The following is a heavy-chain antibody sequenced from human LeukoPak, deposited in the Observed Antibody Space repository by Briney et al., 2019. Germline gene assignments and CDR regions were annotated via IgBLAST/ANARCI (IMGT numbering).Heavy chain of an antibody. CDR3: AKDRLPA. Sequence: GGSLRLSCAASGFTFSSYAMHWVRQAPGKGLEWVAVISYDGSNKYYADSVKGRFTISRDNSKNTLYLQMNSLRAEDTAVYYCAKDRLPAWGQGSLVTVSS. D-gene: IGHD6-25*01. CDR1: GFTFSSYA. V-gene: IGHV3-30*04. CDR2: ISYDGSNK. J-gene: IGHJ5*02.